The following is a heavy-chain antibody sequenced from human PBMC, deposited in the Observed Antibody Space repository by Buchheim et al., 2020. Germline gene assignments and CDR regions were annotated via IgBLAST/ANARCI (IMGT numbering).Heavy chain of an antibody. D-gene: IGHD2-2*01. J-gene: IGHJ5*02. CDR1: GFTFSSYG. CDR2: ISYDGSNK. CDR3: AKDRQRYCSSTSCYEGGFDP. V-gene: IGHV3-30*18. Sequence: QVQLVESGGGVVQPGRSLRLSCAASGFTFSSYGMHWVRQAPGKGLEWVAVISYDGSNKYYAASVKGRFTISSDNSKNTLYLQMNSLRAEDTAVYYCAKDRQRYCSSTSCYEGGFDPWGQGTL.